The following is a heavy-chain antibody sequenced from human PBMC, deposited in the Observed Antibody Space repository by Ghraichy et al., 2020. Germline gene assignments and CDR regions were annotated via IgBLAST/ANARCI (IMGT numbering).Heavy chain of an antibody. D-gene: IGHD3-22*01. Sequence: GGSLRLSCAASGFTFSSYSMNWVRQAPGKGLEWVSYISSSSSTIYYADSVKGRFTISKDNAKNSLYMQMKSLRDEDTAVYYCARVGNYYDSSGNYDFDYWGQGTLVTVSS. CDR2: ISSSSSTI. V-gene: IGHV3-48*02. CDR3: ARVGNYYDSSGNYDFDY. J-gene: IGHJ4*02. CDR1: GFTFSSYS.